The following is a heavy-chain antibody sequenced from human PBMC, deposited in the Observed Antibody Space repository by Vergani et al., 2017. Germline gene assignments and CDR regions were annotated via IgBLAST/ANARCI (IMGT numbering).Heavy chain of an antibody. CDR3: GREKINGDDFDY. V-gene: IGHV1-2*06. Sequence: QVQLVQSGAELKKPGASVRVSCKASGYTFTDSYMHWVRRVPGQGLEWMGQINAKSRDTLYAQKFQGRVSMTMDTSISTAKMELSRLRSDDTAVYYCGREKINGDDFDYWGQGTLVTVSS. CDR2: INAKSRDT. D-gene: IGHD5-12*01. CDR1: GYTFTDSY. J-gene: IGHJ4*02.